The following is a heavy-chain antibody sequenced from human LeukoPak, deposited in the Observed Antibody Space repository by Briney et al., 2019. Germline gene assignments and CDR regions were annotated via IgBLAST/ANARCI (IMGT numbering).Heavy chain of an antibody. V-gene: IGHV3-74*01. CDR1: GFTFSSYW. CDR2: INSDGSST. Sequence: GGSPRLSCAASGFTFSSYWMHWVRQAPGKGLVWFSRINSDGSSTSYADSVKGRFTISRDHAKNTLYLQMNSLRAEDTAVYYCEMTAPYYYGMDVWGQGTTVTVSS. CDR3: EMTAPYYYGMDV. J-gene: IGHJ6*02. D-gene: IGHD5-18*01.